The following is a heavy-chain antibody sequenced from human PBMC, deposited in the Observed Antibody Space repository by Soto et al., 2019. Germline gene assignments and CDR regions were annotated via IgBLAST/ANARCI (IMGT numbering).Heavy chain of an antibody. D-gene: IGHD6-19*01. V-gene: IGHV3-7*01. Sequence: EVQLVESGGGLVQPGGSLRLSCAVSGLTFSSHYMTWVRQAPGEGLEWVASIKPDGSESYYVDSVEGRFTLSRDNAKNSRYLEMNSLRADDTAVYYWATDLNWLTFWGQGTLVTVSS. CDR3: ATDLNWLTF. J-gene: IGHJ4*02. CDR1: GLTFSSHY. CDR2: IKPDGSES.